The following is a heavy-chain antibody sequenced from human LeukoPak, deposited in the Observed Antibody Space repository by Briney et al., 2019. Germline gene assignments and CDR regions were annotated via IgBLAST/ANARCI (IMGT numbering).Heavy chain of an antibody. D-gene: IGHD3-3*01. Sequence: PSETLSLTCTVSGDSISSSAEYWGWIRQPPGKALEWIGTIYYSGTTYYSPSLSSRVTISIDASKNQFSLKLMSVTAADTAVYYCAREAFGVFGVLKPIEYWGQGTLVTISS. CDR1: GDSISSSAEY. J-gene: IGHJ4*02. V-gene: IGHV4-39*07. CDR3: AREAFGVFGVLKPIEY. CDR2: IYYSGTT.